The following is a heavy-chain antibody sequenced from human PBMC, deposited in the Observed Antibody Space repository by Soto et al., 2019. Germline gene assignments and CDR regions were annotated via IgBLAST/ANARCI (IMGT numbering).Heavy chain of an antibody. V-gene: IGHV5-51*01. D-gene: IGHD6-13*01. CDR3: ARHISEWQQLGGRFDP. CDR2: IYPSDSDT. CDR1: GYSFTSYW. J-gene: IGHJ5*02. Sequence: PGEALKISCKGSGYSFTSYWIGWVRQTPGKGLEWMGIIYPSDSDTRYSPSFQGQVTISADKSISTAYLQWSSLKASDTAMYYCARHISEWQQLGGRFDPWGQGTLVTVSS.